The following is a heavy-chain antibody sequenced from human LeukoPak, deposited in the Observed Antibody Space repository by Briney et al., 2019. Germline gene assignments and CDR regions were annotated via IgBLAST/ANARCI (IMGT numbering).Heavy chain of an antibody. CDR3: ARADRYYFDY. Sequence: GGSLRLSCAASGFTFDDYAMHWVRQAPGKGLEWVSGISWNSGSIGYADSVKGRFTISRDNAKNSLYLQMNSLRAEDTALYYCARADRYYFDYWGQGTLVTASS. CDR2: ISWNSGSI. J-gene: IGHJ4*02. CDR1: GFTFDDYA. V-gene: IGHV3-9*01.